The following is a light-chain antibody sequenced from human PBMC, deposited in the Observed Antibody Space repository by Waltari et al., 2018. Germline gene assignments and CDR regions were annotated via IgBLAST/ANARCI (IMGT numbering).Light chain of an antibody. Sequence: SYELTQSPSVSVSPGQTASITCSGDKLGEKHVSWYQLRPGQSPLLVISHDNKRPSGIPARFSGSNSGNTATLTISGTQSMDEADYYCQAWDNSVVFGGGTKLTVL. J-gene: IGLJ2*01. CDR2: HDN. V-gene: IGLV3-1*01. CDR3: QAWDNSVV. CDR1: KLGEKH.